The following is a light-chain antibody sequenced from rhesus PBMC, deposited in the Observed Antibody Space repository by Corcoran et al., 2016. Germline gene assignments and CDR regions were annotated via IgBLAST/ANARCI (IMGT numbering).Light chain of an antibody. J-gene: IGKJ4*01. CDR1: ENVNNY. CDR3: QHCYGTPLS. CDR2: KAS. Sequence: DIQMTQSPSSLSASVGDRVTITCRASENVNNYVNWYQQKPGKAPKFLIHKASTLQSGVPSRFSGSGSGTDYTFTLSSLQPEDFATYCVQHCYGTPLSFGGGTKVELE. V-gene: IGKV1-74*01.